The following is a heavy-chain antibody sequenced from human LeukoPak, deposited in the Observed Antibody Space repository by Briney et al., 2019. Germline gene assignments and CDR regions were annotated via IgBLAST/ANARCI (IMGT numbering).Heavy chain of an antibody. CDR2: IIPIFGIA. CDR3: ARDIAVAGYGLAY. Sequence: SVKVSCKASGGTFSSYAISWVRQAPGQGLEWMGRIIPIFGIANYAQKFQGRVTITADKSTSTAYMELSSLRSEDTAVYYCARDIAVAGYGLAYWGQGTLVTVSS. CDR1: GGTFSSYA. J-gene: IGHJ4*02. D-gene: IGHD6-19*01. V-gene: IGHV1-69*04.